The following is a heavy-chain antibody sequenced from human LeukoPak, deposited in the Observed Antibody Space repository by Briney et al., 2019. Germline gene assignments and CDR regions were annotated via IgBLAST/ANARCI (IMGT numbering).Heavy chain of an antibody. J-gene: IGHJ4*02. V-gene: IGHV3-30*01. D-gene: IGHD2-15*01. CDR3: ARADVGVVAEYYFDY. Sequence: GGSLRLSCAASGFTFSSYAMHWVRQAPGKGLEWVAVISSDGSNKYYADSVKGRFTITRANSKNTLYLQMNSLRAEDTAVYYCARADVGVVAEYYFDYWGQGTLVTVSS. CDR1: GFTFSSYA. CDR2: ISSDGSNK.